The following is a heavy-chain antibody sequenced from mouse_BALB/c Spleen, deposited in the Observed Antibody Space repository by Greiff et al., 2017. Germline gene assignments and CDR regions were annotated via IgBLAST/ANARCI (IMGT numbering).Heavy chain of an antibody. CDR3: ARRGGNYAMDY. D-gene: IGHD1-1*02. V-gene: IGHV1S56*01. CDR1: GYTFTSYY. CDR2: IYPGDGST. Sequence: VQLQQSGPELVKPGASVKMSCKASGYTFTSYYIHWVKQRPGQGLEWIGWIYPGDGSTKYNEKFKGKTTLTADKSSSTAYMLLSSLTSEDSAIYFCARRGGNYAMDYWGQGTSVTVSS. J-gene: IGHJ4*01.